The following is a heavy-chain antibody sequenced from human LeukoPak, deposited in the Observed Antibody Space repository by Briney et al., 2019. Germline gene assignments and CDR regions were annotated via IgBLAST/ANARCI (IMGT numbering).Heavy chain of an antibody. CDR2: ISAYNGNT. Sequence: ASVKVSCKASGYTFTTYPIHWVRQAPGQRLEWMGWISAYNGNTNYAQKLQGRVTMTTDTSTSTAYMELRSLRSDNTAVYYCARVGLRAFDIWGQGTMVTVSS. V-gene: IGHV1-18*01. D-gene: IGHD3-16*01. CDR3: ARVGLRAFDI. CDR1: GYTFTTYP. J-gene: IGHJ3*02.